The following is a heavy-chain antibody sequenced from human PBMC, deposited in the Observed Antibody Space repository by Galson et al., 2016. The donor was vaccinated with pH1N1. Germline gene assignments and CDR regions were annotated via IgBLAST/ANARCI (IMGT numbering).Heavy chain of an antibody. CDR1: GFSLSTFGVR. Sequence: PALVKPTQTLTLTCTFSGFSLSTFGVRVSWIRQSPGKALEWLARIDWDDEKFYSPSLKTRLTISKDTSKDQVFLTMTNMDPVDTGTYYCARMGVASGGRYYYGMDVWGQGTTVTVSS. J-gene: IGHJ6*02. V-gene: IGHV2-70*04. D-gene: IGHD3-10*01. CDR2: IDWDDEK. CDR3: ARMGVASGGRYYYGMDV.